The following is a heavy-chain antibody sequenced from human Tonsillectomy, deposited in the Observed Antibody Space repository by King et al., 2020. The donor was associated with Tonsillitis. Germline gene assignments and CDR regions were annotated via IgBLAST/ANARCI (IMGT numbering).Heavy chain of an antibody. CDR3: GRYEGGVFDP. Sequence: QLQESGPGLVKPSQTLSLTCTVSGGSLSGGAYYCSWIRQHPGKGLWVIGYIYDSENTYYNPSLKSLLTISVYAPKNQFSLKLTSVTAADTAVYYCGRYEGGVFDPWGQGTLVTVSS. V-gene: IGHV4-31*01. J-gene: IGHJ5*02. CDR2: IYDSENT. D-gene: IGHD2-15*01. CDR1: GGSLSGGAYY.